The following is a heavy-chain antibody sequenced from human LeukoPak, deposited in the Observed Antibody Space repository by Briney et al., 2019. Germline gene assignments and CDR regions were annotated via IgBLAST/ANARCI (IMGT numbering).Heavy chain of an antibody. CDR1: GFTFSSYA. D-gene: IGHD5-24*01. J-gene: IGHJ6*03. CDR2: ISYDGSNK. Sequence: GGSLRLSCAASGFTFSSYAMHWVRQAPGKGLEWVAVISYDGSNKYYADSVKGRFTISRDNSKNTLYLQMNSLRAEDTAVYYCARVTTGWLHFYYYYYMDVWGKGTTVTISS. CDR3: ARVTTGWLHFYYYYYMDV. V-gene: IGHV3-30*04.